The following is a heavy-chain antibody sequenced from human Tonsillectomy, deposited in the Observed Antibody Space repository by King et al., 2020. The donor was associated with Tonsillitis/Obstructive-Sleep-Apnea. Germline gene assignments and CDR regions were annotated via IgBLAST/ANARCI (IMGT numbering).Heavy chain of an antibody. D-gene: IGHD4-17*01. V-gene: IGHV4-34*01. J-gene: IGHJ2*01. CDR1: GGSFRGYY. Sequence: VPLPPWGAGLLTPSAPLSLTCAVYGGSFRGYYWSWLRQPPGKGLEWLGDITHSGSTHYNPSLKRRVTISVDTSKNQFSLKLSSATAADTAVSYCARVAGDGDYGHWYFDLWGRGTLVTVSS. CDR3: ARVAGDGDYGHWYFDL. CDR2: ITHSGST.